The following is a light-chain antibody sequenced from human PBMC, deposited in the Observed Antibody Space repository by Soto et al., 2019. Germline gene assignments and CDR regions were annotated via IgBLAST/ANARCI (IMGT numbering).Light chain of an antibody. Sequence: EIVLTQSPGTLSLSPGERATLSCRASQSVDSNYLDWYQQKPGQAPRILIFAASSRATGIPDRFSGSGSGTHFTLIIRRLEPGDFAGYYCQQYDSSSWTLGQGTKVEIK. CDR1: QSVDSNY. CDR3: QQYDSSSWT. V-gene: IGKV3-20*01. J-gene: IGKJ1*01. CDR2: AAS.